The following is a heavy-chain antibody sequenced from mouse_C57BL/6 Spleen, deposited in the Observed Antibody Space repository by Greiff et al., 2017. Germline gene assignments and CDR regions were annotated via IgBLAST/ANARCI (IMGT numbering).Heavy chain of an antibody. D-gene: IGHD2-4*01. CDR3: AIPMITTRYCDV. CDR2: IHPSDRGT. V-gene: IGHV1-74*01. J-gene: IGHJ1*03. Sequence: QVQLQQPGAELVKPGASVKVSCKASGYTFTSYWMHWVKQRPGQGLEWLGRIHPSDRGTNYNQKFKGKATLTVDKSSSTAYMQLSSLTSEDSAVYYSAIPMITTRYCDVWGTGTTVTVSA. CDR1: GYTFTSYW.